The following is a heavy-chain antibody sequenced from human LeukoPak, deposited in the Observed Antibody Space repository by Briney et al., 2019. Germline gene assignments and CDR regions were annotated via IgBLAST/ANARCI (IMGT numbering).Heavy chain of an antibody. J-gene: IGHJ2*01. V-gene: IGHV4-31*03. CDR3: ARETFGGNSDFDL. Sequence: SQTLSLTCTVSGDSISSGGYYWRWIRQHPGKGLEWIGYIYYSGSTYYNPSLKSRVTISVDTSKNQFSLKLSSVTAADTAVYYCARETFGGNSDFDLWGRGTLVTVSS. CDR1: GDSISSGGYY. CDR2: IYYSGST. D-gene: IGHD4-23*01.